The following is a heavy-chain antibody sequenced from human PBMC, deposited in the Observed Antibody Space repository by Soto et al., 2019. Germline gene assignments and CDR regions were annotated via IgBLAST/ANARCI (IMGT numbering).Heavy chain of an antibody. V-gene: IGHV1-69*04. CDR2: IILILGIA. Sequence: ASVKVSCKASGTTFSNFAIGWVRQAPGQGLEWMGRIILILGIANYAQKFQGRVTITADKSTSTAYMELSSLRSEDTAVYYCARFPQTAIVGAAYFDYWGRGTLVTVSS. J-gene: IGHJ4*02. D-gene: IGHD1-26*01. CDR1: GTTFSNFA. CDR3: ARFPQTAIVGAAYFDY.